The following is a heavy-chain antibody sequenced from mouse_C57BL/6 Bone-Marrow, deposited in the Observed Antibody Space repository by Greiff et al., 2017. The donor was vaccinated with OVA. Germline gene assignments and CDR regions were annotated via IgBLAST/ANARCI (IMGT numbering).Heavy chain of an antibody. D-gene: IGHD2-2*01. CDR1: GYTFTSYG. CDR3: ARSIDYGYDYFDY. Sequence: VQGVESGAELARPGASVKLSCKASGYTFTSYGISWVKQRTGQGLEWIGEIYPRSGNTYYNEKFKGKATLTADKSSSTAYMELRSLTSEDSAVYFCARSIDYGYDYFDYWGQGTTLTVSS. CDR2: IYPRSGNT. V-gene: IGHV1-81*01. J-gene: IGHJ2*01.